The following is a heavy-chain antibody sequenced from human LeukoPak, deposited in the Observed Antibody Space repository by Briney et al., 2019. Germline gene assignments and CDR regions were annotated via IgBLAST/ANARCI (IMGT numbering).Heavy chain of an antibody. CDR1: GGSISSSSYY. Sequence: SETLSLTCTVSGGSISSSSYYWGWIRQPPGKGLEWIGSIYYSGSTYYNPSLKSRVTISVDTSKNQFSLKLSSVTAADTAVYYCAREPDSRYFDWLSAHDAFDIWGQGTMVTVSS. V-gene: IGHV4-39*07. CDR2: IYYSGST. D-gene: IGHD3-9*01. CDR3: AREPDSRYFDWLSAHDAFDI. J-gene: IGHJ3*02.